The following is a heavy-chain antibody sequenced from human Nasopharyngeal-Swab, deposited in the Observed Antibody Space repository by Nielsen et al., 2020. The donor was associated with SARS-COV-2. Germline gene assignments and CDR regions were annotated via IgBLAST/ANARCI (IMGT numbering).Heavy chain of an antibody. Sequence: GESLKISCAASGFGLSAFYISLIRNAPGKGLEWIAYIDPSGENKYYAGSVKGRFTISRGNARNSVFLELNTLRADDSAVYYCTRKISFDMWGQGTKVTVSS. CDR1: GFGLSAFY. D-gene: IGHD2-15*01. CDR2: IDPSGENK. J-gene: IGHJ3*02. V-gene: IGHV3-11*01. CDR3: TRKISFDM.